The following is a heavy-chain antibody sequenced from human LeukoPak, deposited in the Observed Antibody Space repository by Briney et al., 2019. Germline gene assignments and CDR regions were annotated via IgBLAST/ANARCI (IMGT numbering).Heavy chain of an antibody. CDR1: GGTFSSYA. D-gene: IGHD3-3*01. CDR2: IIPIFGTA. Sequence: GASVKVSCKXSGGTFSSYAISWVRQAPRQGLEWMGGIIPIFGTANYAQKFQGRVTITADESTSTAYMELSSLRSEDTAVYYCAGDSRYDFWSGYYRGGDYWGQGTLVTVSS. J-gene: IGHJ4*02. V-gene: IGHV1-69*13. CDR3: AGDSRYDFWSGYYRGGDY.